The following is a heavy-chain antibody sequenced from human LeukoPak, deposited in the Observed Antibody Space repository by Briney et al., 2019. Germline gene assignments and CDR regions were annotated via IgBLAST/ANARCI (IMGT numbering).Heavy chain of an antibody. D-gene: IGHD5-24*01. CDR1: GFTFSSYA. CDR2: ISGSGGST. J-gene: IGHJ4*02. CDR3: AKDVGVSRWLHFDGWFDY. Sequence: GGSLRLSCAVSGFTFSSYAMSWVRQAPGKGLEWVSIISGSGGSTYYADSVKGRLIISRDNSKNTLYLQMSSLRVEDTAIYYCAKDVGVSRWLHFDGWFDYWGQGTLVTVSS. V-gene: IGHV3-23*01.